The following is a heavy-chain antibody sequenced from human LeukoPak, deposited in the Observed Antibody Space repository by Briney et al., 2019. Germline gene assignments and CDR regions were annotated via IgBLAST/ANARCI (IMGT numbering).Heavy chain of an antibody. CDR2: INPGGGST. CDR1: GFTFSNYW. D-gene: IGHD4-11*01. CDR3: ARSNQADDY. Sequence: TGGSLRLSCAASGFTFSNYWMHWVRQVPGKGLVWVSRINPGGGSTTYADSVKGRFTISRDNAKNTLYLQMNSLRAEDTAVYYCARSNQADDYWGQGTLVTVSS. V-gene: IGHV3-74*01. J-gene: IGHJ4*02.